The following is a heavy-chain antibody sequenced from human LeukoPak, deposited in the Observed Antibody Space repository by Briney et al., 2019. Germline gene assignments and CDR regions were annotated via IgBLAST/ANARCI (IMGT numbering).Heavy chain of an antibody. CDR3: TTDRYCGGDCYAEYFQH. CDR1: GFTFSNAW. Sequence: GGSLRLSCAASGFTFSNAWMSWVRQAPGKGLEWVGRIKSKTDGGTTDYAAPVKGRFTISRDDSKNTLYLQMNSLKTEDTAVYYCTTDRYCGGDCYAEYFQHWGQGTLVTVSS. CDR2: IKSKTDGGTT. D-gene: IGHD2-21*02. V-gene: IGHV3-15*01. J-gene: IGHJ1*01.